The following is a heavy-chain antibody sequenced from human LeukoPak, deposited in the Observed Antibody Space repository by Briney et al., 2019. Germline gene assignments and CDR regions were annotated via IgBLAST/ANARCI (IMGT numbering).Heavy chain of an antibody. J-gene: IGHJ4*02. CDR1: GYSFTSYG. V-gene: IGHV1-18*01. Sequence: ASVKVSCKASGYSFTSYGFSWVRQAPGQGLEWMGWISTYDGNTNYAQKVQGRVTMTTDSSTSTAYMELRTLRSDDTAVYYCAKMGASSGYSPIDYWGQGTLVTVPS. CDR3: AKMGASSGYSPIDY. D-gene: IGHD3-22*01. CDR2: ISTYDGNT.